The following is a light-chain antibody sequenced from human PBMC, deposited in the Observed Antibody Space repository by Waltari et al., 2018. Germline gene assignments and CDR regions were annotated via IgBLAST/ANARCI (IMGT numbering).Light chain of an antibody. CDR2: DAS. CDR3: QQYDSWSRYT. Sequence: DIQMTQSPSTLPASVGDRVTITCRATQSISRWLAWYQQKSGKAPKLLIYDASILESGVPSRFSGSGSGTEFTLTISSLQPDDFATYYCQQYDSWSRYTFGQGTKVEIK. J-gene: IGKJ2*01. V-gene: IGKV1-5*01. CDR1: QSISRW.